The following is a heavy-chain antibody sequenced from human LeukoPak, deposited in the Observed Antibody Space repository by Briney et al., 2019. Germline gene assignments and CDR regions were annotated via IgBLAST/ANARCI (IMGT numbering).Heavy chain of an antibody. Sequence: GGSLRLSCSASGFTFSRYAMHWVRQAPGKGLEYVSGISDNGERTHYGDSVKGRFSISRDNSKNTLHLQMSTLRAEDTALYYCVKDVGGSYAFDYWGQGILVTVAS. J-gene: IGHJ4*02. CDR2: ISDNGERT. D-gene: IGHD1-26*01. V-gene: IGHV3-64D*09. CDR3: VKDVGGSYAFDY. CDR1: GFTFSRYA.